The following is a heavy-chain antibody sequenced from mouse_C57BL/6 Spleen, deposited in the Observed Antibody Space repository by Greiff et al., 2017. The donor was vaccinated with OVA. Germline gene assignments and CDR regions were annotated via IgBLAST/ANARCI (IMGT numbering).Heavy chain of an antibody. V-gene: IGHV1-39*01. Sequence: VQLQQSGPELVKPGASVKISCKASGYSFTDYNMNWVKQSTGKSLEWIGVINPNYGTTSYNQKFKGKATLTVDQSSSTAYMQLNSLTSEDSAVYYCARFSYYYGSRGGYFDVWGTGTTVTVSS. CDR3: ARFSYYYGSRGGYFDV. D-gene: IGHD1-1*01. CDR1: GYSFTDYN. CDR2: INPNYGTT. J-gene: IGHJ1*03.